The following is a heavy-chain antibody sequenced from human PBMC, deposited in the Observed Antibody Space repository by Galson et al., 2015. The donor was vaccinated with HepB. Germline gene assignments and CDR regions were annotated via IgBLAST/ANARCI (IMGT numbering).Heavy chain of an antibody. J-gene: IGHJ4*02. V-gene: IGHV3-30*18. CDR1: GFTFSSYG. Sequence: SLRLSCAASGFTFSSYGMHWVRQAPGKGLEWVAVISYDGSNKYYADSVKGRFTISRDNSKNTLYLQMNSLRAEDTAVYYCANVDTAMVYAVWGQGTLVTVSS. D-gene: IGHD5-18*01. CDR3: ANVDTAMVYAV. CDR2: ISYDGSNK.